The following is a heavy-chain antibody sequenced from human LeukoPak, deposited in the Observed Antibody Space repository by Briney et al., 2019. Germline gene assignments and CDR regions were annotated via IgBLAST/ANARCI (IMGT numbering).Heavy chain of an antibody. CDR1: GDSLSEIS. CDR2: FEPQDGET. D-gene: IGHD5/OR15-5a*01. CDR3: ARVASLRGPPSSYGMDV. J-gene: IGHJ6*02. V-gene: IGHV1-24*01. Sequence: GASVKVSCKLSGDSLSEISIHWVRQPPGKGPEWIGGFEPQDGETLFAQNFQGRVTMTEDTSTDTAYMELSSLTSEDTAVYYCARVASLRGPPSSYGMDVWGQGATVTVSS.